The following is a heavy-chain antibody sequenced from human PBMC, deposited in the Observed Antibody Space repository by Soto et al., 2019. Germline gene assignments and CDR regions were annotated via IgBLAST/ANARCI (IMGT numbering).Heavy chain of an antibody. CDR1: GFSLTTSGMR. CDR2: IDWDDDK. Sequence: ASGPTLVNPTQTLTQTCTLSGFSLTTSGMRVSWIRQPPGKALEWLARIDWDDDKFYSTSLKTRLTISKETSKNQVVLTMTNMDPVDTATYYCARTMTTVSLRDWYFDLWGRGTLVTVSS. D-gene: IGHD4-17*01. V-gene: IGHV2-70*04. CDR3: ARTMTTVSLRDWYFDL. J-gene: IGHJ2*01.